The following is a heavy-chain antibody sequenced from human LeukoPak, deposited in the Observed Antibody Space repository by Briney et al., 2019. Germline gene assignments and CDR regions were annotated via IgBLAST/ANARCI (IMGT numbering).Heavy chain of an antibody. Sequence: GGSLRLSCAASGFTFSDHYMNWVRQAPGKGLEWVSCISSTGTYICYTDSVKDRFTISRDNAKNSLYLQMKNLRAEDTAVYYCATTQLAFDYWGQGTLVTVSS. CDR1: GFTFSDHY. CDR2: ISSTGTYI. J-gene: IGHJ4*02. V-gene: IGHV3-11*04. D-gene: IGHD6-13*01. CDR3: ATTQLAFDY.